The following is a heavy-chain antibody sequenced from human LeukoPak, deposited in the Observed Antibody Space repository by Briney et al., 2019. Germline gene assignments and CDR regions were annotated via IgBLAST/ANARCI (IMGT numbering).Heavy chain of an antibody. CDR2: IASDGSST. CDR3: ARGRPHGNDY. Sequence: GGSLRLSCAASGFTFSSYWMNWVRPAPGKGLVWVSRIASDGSSTTYADSVKGRFSISRDNAKNTLYLQMNSLRVEDTAVYYCARGRPHGNDYWGQGTLVTVSS. V-gene: IGHV3-74*01. CDR1: GFTFSSYW. J-gene: IGHJ4*02. D-gene: IGHD4-23*01.